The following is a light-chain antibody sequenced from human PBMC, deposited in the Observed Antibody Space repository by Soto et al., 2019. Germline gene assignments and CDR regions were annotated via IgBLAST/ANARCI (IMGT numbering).Light chain of an antibody. J-gene: IGKJ4*01. CDR1: QGIRND. CDR2: AAS. V-gene: IGKV1-6*01. CDR3: LQDYSYSPLP. Sequence: IQMTQSPSSLSASVGARVTITCLASQGIRNDLGWYQQKPGKAPKLLIYAASSLQSGVPSRFSGSGSGTDFTLTISSLQPEDFATYYCLQDYSYSPLPFGGGTKVDIK.